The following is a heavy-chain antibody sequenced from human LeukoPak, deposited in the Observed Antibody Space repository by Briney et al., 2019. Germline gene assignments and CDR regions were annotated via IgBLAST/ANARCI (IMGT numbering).Heavy chain of an antibody. V-gene: IGHV4-30-4*01. CDR2: IYYSGST. D-gene: IGHD3-22*01. CDR3: ARGVGYYDSSGYPSHKTAVDY. J-gene: IGHJ4*02. CDR1: GGSISSGDYY. Sequence: PSQTLSLTCAVSGGSISSGDYYWSWIRQPPGKGLEWIGYIYYSGSTYYNPSLKSRVTISVDTSKNQFSLKLSSVTAADTAVYYCARGVGYYDSSGYPSHKTAVDYWGQGTLVTVSS.